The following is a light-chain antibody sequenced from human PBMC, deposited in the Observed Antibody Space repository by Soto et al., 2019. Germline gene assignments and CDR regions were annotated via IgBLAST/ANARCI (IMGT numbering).Light chain of an antibody. J-gene: IGKJ5*01. Sequence: IQMTQSQYSLSASVGDRVTITCRASQSISSYLNWYQQKPGKAPKLLIYDASTLESGVPSRFSGSGSETEFTLTISRLQPDDFATYFCHSRAFGQGTRLENK. CDR2: DAS. CDR1: QSISSY. CDR3: HSRA. V-gene: IGKV1-39*01.